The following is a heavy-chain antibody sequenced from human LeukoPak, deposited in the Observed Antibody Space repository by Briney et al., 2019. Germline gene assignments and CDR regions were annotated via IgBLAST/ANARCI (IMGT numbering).Heavy chain of an antibody. CDR2: IKSDGSST. Sequence: GGSLRLSCAASGFILSSYWMHLVRQAPGKGLVWVSRIKSDGSSTTYADSVRGRFTISRDNAKKTLYLQMNSLRAEDTAVYYCARAPFGTESLWGQGTLVTVSS. CDR1: GFILSSYW. D-gene: IGHD3-10*01. V-gene: IGHV3-74*03. J-gene: IGHJ4*02. CDR3: ARAPFGTESL.